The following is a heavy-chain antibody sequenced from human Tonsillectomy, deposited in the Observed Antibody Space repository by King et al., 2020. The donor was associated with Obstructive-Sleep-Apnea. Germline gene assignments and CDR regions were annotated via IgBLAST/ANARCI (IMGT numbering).Heavy chain of an antibody. CDR3: ARDSLDYYGSGSYSAWGLKRFDP. CDR2: ISSSSSTI. CDR1: GFIFSTYT. Sequence: VQLVESGGGLVQPGGSLRLSCAASGFIFSTYTMNWVRQAPGKGLEWVSYISSSSSTIYYADSVKGRFTISRDNAKNSLYLQMNSLRAEDTAVYYCARDSLDYYGSGSYSAWGLKRFDPWGQGTLVTVSS. J-gene: IGHJ5*02. D-gene: IGHD3-10*01. V-gene: IGHV3-48*04.